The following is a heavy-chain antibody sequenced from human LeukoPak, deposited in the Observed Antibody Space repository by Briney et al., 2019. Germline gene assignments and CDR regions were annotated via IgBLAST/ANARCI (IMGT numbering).Heavy chain of an antibody. CDR1: GFTFSSYS. J-gene: IGHJ3*02. D-gene: IGHD6-13*01. CDR3: ARERQPHAFDI. CDR2: ISSSSSTI. V-gene: IGHV3-48*04. Sequence: GGSLRLSCAASGFTFSSYSMNWVRQAPGKGLEWVSYISSSSSTIYYADSVKGRFTISRDNAKNSLYLQMNSLRAEDTAVYYCARERQPHAFDIWGQGTMVTVSS.